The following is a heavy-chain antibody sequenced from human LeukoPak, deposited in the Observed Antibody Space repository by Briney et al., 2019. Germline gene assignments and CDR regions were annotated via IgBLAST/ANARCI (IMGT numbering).Heavy chain of an antibody. CDR1: GYTFTGYY. D-gene: IGHD4-17*01. J-gene: IGHJ4*02. CDR3: ARENKDYGDLADY. V-gene: IGHV1-2*02. Sequence: ASVKVSCKASGYTFTGYYMHWVRQAPGQGLEWMGWINPNSGGTNYAQKFQGRVTMTRDTSISTAYMELSRLRSDDMAVYYCARENKDYGDLADYWGQGTLVTVSS. CDR2: INPNSGGT.